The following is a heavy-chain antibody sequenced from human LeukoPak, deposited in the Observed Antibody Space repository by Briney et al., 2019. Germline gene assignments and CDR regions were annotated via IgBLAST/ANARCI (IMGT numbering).Heavy chain of an antibody. Sequence: ASVKVSCKASGYTFTGYYMHWVRQAPGQGLEWMGWINPNSGGTNYAQKFQGRVTMTRDTSISTAYMKLSRLRSDDTAVYYCARAEMATISYQIADYWGQGTLVTVSS. CDR1: GYTFTGYY. CDR2: INPNSGGT. V-gene: IGHV1-2*02. J-gene: IGHJ4*02. D-gene: IGHD5-24*01. CDR3: ARAEMATISYQIADY.